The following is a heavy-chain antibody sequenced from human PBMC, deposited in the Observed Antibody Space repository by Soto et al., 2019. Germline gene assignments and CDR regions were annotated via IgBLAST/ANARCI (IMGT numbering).Heavy chain of an antibody. CDR1: GGSFSGYF. D-gene: IGHD3-10*01. V-gene: IGHV4-34*01. J-gene: IGHJ4*02. CDR2: INHSGST. Sequence: SETLSLTCAVYGGSFSGYFWSWIRQPPGKGLEWIGEINHSGSTSYNPSLQSRVTISVDTSKSQFSLKLTSVTAADTAVYYCARWVRGYIFDYWCEGALVTVSS. CDR3: ARWVRGYIFDY.